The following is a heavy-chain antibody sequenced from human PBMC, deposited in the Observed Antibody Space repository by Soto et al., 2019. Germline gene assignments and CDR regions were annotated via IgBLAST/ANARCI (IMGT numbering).Heavy chain of an antibody. Sequence: PSETLSLTCTVSGDSMTKNYRSWSMTNYYYWSWIRQTPGKGLEWIGYVESSGRTEYKPSLASRVTLSLDSSQNQFSLTLRSVTTADRALYFCARGVYGDYLDYWGQGIPVTVSS. V-gene: IGHV4-61*08. CDR1: GDSMTKNYRSWSMTNYYY. J-gene: IGHJ4*02. D-gene: IGHD3-10*01. CDR3: ARGVYGDYLDY. CDR2: VESSGRT.